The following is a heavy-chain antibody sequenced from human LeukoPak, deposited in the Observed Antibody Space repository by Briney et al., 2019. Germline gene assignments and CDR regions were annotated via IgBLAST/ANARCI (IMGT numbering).Heavy chain of an antibody. CDR1: GFTFSSYA. D-gene: IGHD5-12*01. V-gene: IGHV3-30-3*01. CDR2: ISYDGSNK. Sequence: PGRSLRLSCAASGFTFSSYAMHWVRQAPGKGLEWVAVISYDGSNKYYADSVKGRFTISRDNSKNTLYLQMNSLRAEDTAVYYCARDLRSGYVFDYWGQGTLVTVSS. CDR3: ARDLRSGYVFDY. J-gene: IGHJ4*02.